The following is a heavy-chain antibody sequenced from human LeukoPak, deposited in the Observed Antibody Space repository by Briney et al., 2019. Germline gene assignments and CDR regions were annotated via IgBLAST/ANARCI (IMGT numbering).Heavy chain of an antibody. Sequence: SETLSLTCTVSGDSISSSNYYWDWIRQPPGKGLEWIGSIYYSGTTDYNPSLKSRVTISVDTSKSQFSLKLSSVTAADTAVYYCARQLMVYAIHPDYWGQGTLVTVSS. D-gene: IGHD2-8*01. V-gene: IGHV4-39*01. CDR2: IYYSGTT. J-gene: IGHJ4*02. CDR3: ARQLMVYAIHPDY. CDR1: GDSISSSNYY.